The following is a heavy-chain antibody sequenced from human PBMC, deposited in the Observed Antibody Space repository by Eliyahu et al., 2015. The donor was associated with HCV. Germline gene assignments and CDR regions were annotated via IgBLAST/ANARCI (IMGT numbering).Heavy chain of an antibody. CDR1: GFTFDDYA. Sequence: EVQLVESGGGLVQPGRSLRLXCAASGFTFDDYAMQWXRQAPGKXLEWXSGISWNSGSIGYADSVKGRFTISRDNAKNSLYLQMNSLRAEDTALYYCAKDRSYGGTSIQHWGQGTLVTVSS. J-gene: IGHJ1*01. CDR3: AKDRSYGGTSIQH. D-gene: IGHD4-23*01. CDR2: ISWNSGSI. V-gene: IGHV3-9*01.